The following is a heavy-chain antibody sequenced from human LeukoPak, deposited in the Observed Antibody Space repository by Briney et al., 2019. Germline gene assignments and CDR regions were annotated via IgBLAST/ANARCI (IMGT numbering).Heavy chain of an antibody. J-gene: IGHJ4*02. CDR3: ATDRGWRTSGYYLYYFEY. D-gene: IGHD3-3*01. V-gene: IGHV3-7*01. CDR2: IKHDGSEK. CDR1: GFIFTNYF. Sequence: GGSLRPSCAASGFIFTNYFMSWVRQAPGKGLEWVASIKHDGSEKYYVDSVRGRFTISRDNTMNSLYLQMSSLRAEDTAVYYCATDRGWRTSGYYLYYFEYWGQGTLVTFSS.